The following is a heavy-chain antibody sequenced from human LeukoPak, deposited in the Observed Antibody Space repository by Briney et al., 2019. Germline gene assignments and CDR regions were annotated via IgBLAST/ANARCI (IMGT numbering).Heavy chain of an antibody. CDR3: AKGGPIVGVPKGLDY. CDR2: ISYDGSNK. Sequence: GGSLRLSCAASGFTFSSYGMHWVRQAPGKGLGWVAVISYDGSNKYYADSVKGRFTISRDNSKNTLYLQMNSLRAEDTAVYYCAKGGPIVGVPKGLDYWGQGTLVTVSS. D-gene: IGHD1-26*01. CDR1: GFTFSSYG. V-gene: IGHV3-30*18. J-gene: IGHJ4*02.